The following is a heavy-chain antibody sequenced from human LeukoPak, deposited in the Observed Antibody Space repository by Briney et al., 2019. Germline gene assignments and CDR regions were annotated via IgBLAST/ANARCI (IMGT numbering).Heavy chain of an antibody. Sequence: GGSLRLSCAASGFTFSSYSMNWVRQAPGKGLEWVGFIRSKAYGGTTEYAASVKGRFTISRDDSKSIAYLQMNSLKTEDTAVYYCTRVRVDTSRSFDPWGQGTLVTVSS. V-gene: IGHV3-49*04. D-gene: IGHD5-18*01. CDR1: GFTFSSYS. CDR2: IRSKAYGGTT. J-gene: IGHJ5*02. CDR3: TRVRVDTSRSFDP.